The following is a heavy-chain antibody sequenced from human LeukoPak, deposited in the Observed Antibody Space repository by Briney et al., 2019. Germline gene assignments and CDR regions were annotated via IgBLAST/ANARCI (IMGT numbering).Heavy chain of an antibody. J-gene: IGHJ3*02. V-gene: IGHV1-69*13. D-gene: IGHD3-22*01. CDR3: ARLMYYYDSSGYTHDAFDI. Sequence: GASVKVSCKASGGTFSSYAISWVRQAPGQGLEWMGGIIPIFGTANYAQKFQGRVTITADESTSTAYMELSSLRSEDTAVYYCARLMYYYDSSGYTHDAFDIWGQGTMVTVSS. CDR2: IIPIFGTA. CDR1: GGTFSSYA.